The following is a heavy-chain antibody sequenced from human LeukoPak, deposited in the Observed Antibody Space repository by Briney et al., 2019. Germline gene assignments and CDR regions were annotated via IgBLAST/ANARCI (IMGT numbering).Heavy chain of an antibody. Sequence: SETLSLACAVSGGSISSSNWWTWVRQPPGKGLEWIGEIYHSGSTNYNPSLESRVTISIDKSKNQFSLKLSSVTAADTAVYYCASSGYSYLRGAFDYWGQGTLVTVSS. CDR1: GGSISSSNW. CDR2: IYHSGST. V-gene: IGHV4-4*02. J-gene: IGHJ4*02. CDR3: ASSGYSYLRGAFDY. D-gene: IGHD5-18*01.